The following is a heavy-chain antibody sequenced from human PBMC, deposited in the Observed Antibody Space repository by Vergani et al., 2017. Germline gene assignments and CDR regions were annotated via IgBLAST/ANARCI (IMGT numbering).Heavy chain of an antibody. J-gene: IGHJ5*02. CDR2: IYHSGST. CDR3: ATKPSLWYSSSWLNP. V-gene: IGHV4-4*03. CDR1: GGSISSSNW. Sequence: QVQLQESGPGLVKPPGTLFLTCAVSGGSISSSNWWSWVRQPPGKGLEWIGEIYHSGSTNYNPSLKGRVTISVDKSKNQFSLKLSSVTSADTAVYYCATKPSLWYSSSWLNPWGQGTLVTVSS. D-gene: IGHD6-13*01.